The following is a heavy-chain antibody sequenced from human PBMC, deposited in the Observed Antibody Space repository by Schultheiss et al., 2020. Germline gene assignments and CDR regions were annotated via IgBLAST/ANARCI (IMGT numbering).Heavy chain of an antibody. Sequence: GESLKISCAASGFTFSSYDMHWVRQATGKGLEWVSAISGSGGSTYYADSVKGRFTISRDNSKNTLYLQMSSLKHEDTAVYYCVKTTTGTTGGAFDIWGQGTMVTVSS. CDR2: ISGSGGST. CDR3: VKTTTGTTGGAFDI. J-gene: IGHJ3*02. V-gene: IGHV3-23*01. D-gene: IGHD1-1*01. CDR1: GFTFSSYD.